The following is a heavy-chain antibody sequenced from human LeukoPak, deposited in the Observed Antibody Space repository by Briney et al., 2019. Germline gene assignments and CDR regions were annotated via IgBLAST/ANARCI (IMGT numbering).Heavy chain of an antibody. CDR1: GGTFSSYA. D-gene: IGHD6-19*01. CDR2: IIPIFGRA. J-gene: IGHJ4*02. CDR3: ATSGIAVAKWAY. V-gene: IGHV1-69*05. Sequence: SVKVSCKASGGTFSSYAISWVRQAPGQGLEWMGGIIPIFGRANYAQKFQGRVTITTDESTSTAYMELSSLRSEDTAVYYCATSGIAVAKWAYWGQGTLVTVSS.